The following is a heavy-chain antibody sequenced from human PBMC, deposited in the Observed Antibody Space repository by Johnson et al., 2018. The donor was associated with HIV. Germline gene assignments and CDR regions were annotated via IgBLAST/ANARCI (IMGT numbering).Heavy chain of an antibody. CDR2: IGGSGTNT. CDR3: ARGYTIGAFDI. J-gene: IGHJ3*02. D-gene: IGHD3-3*01. CDR1: GFTFINYA. V-gene: IGHV3-23*04. Sequence: EQLVESGGGLVQPGGSLRLSCAASGFTFINYAMSWVRQAPGNGLEWVSSIGGSGTNTYYADSVKGRFTISRDNSKNTLYLQRNSLRAEDTAVYYCARGYTIGAFDIWGQGTMVTVSS.